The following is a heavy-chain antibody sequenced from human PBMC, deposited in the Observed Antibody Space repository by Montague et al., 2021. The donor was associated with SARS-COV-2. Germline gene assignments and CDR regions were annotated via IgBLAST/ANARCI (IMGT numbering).Heavy chain of an antibody. CDR3: AKVAGSHDTFDI. D-gene: IGHD6-19*01. CDR1: GYSISTGYY. J-gene: IGHJ3*02. V-gene: IGHV4-38-2*02. CDR2: IYHSGST. Sequence: SETLSLTCTVSGYSISTGYYWGWIRQPPGKGLEWIVTIYHSGSTYFNPSLKSRVTISVDTSKNQFSLNLSSVTAADTAVYYCAKVAGSHDTFDIWGRGTMVTVSS.